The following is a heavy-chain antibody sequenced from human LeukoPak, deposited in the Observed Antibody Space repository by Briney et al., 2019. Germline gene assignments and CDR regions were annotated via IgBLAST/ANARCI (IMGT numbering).Heavy chain of an antibody. D-gene: IGHD6-19*01. V-gene: IGHV4-34*01. J-gene: IGHJ4*02. CDR1: CGSFSGFY. Sequence: SETLSLTCAVYCGSFSGFYWTWIRQPPGEGLEWIGEIIHTGITNYNPSLSGRVTISLDTSKHQFSLKLSSVTAADTAVYYCARGLSSGWVDYWGQRTLVTVSS. CDR2: IIHTGIT. CDR3: ARGLSSGWVDY.